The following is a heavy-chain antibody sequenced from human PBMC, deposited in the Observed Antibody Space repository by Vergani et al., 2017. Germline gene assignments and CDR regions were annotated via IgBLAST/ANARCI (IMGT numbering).Heavy chain of an antibody. Sequence: QVQLQQWGAGLLKPSETLSLTCAVYGGSFSGYYWSWIRQPPGKGLEWIGEINHSGSTNYNPSLKSRVTISVDTSKNQFALKLSSVTAADTAVYYCARGGGYCSGGSCGKPTRPASSYYYYYYMTSGAKGPRSPSP. D-gene: IGHD2-15*01. CDR1: GGSFSGYY. CDR2: INHSGST. V-gene: IGHV4-34*01. CDR3: ARGGGYCSGGSCGKPTRPASSYYYYYYMTS. J-gene: IGHJ6*03.